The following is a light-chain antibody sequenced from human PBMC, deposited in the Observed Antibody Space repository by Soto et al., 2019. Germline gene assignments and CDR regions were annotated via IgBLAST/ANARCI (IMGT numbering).Light chain of an antibody. CDR3: QQYDNVPPALT. J-gene: IGKJ4*01. CDR2: DAS. Sequence: DIQMTQSPSSLSASIGDRVTITCQASQDISNYLNWYQQKPGKAPNLLIFDASNLETGVPSRFSGGGSGTDFTLTISSLQPEDIATYYCQQYDNVPPALTFGGGTKVDSK. V-gene: IGKV1-33*01. CDR1: QDISNY.